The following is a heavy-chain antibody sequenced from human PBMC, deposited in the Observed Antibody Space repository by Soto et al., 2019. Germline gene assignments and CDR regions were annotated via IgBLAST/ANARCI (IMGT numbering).Heavy chain of an antibody. V-gene: IGHV3-23*01. D-gene: IGHD3-10*01. Sequence: GGSLRLSWAASGFNFGSHGMSWVRQAPGKGLEWVAGIRRDGGSKYYADSVKGRFTISRDNAKNTLFLQMNSLRAEDTAVYYCAKDLDYKGPRAFDWFDPWGQEPWSPSPQ. CDR3: AKDLDYKGPRAFDWFDP. CDR1: GFNFGSHG. CDR2: IRRDGGSK. J-gene: IGHJ5*02.